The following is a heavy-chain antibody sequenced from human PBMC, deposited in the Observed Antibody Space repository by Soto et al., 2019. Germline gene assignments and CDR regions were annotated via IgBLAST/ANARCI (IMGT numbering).Heavy chain of an antibody. D-gene: IGHD2-2*01. J-gene: IGHJ6*02. Sequence: GASVKVSCKASGYTFTSYGISWVRQAPGQGLEWMGWISAYNGNTNYAQKLQGRVAMTTDTSTSTAYMELRSLRSDDTAVYYCARDKEVPAAMGYYYYGMDVWGQGTTVTVSS. V-gene: IGHV1-18*01. CDR1: GYTFTSYG. CDR3: ARDKEVPAAMGYYYYGMDV. CDR2: ISAYNGNT.